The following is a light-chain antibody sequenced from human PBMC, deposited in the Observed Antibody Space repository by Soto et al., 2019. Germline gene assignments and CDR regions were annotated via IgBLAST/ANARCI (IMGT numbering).Light chain of an antibody. CDR1: QSISSY. J-gene: IGKJ5*01. CDR3: QQSYSTPIT. Sequence: DIQMTQSPSSLSASVGDRVTITCRASQSISSYLNWYQQKPGKAPKLLIYAASSLQSGVPSRFSGSGSGTDFTLTISSLQHEDFATYYCQQSYSTPITFGQGKRLEIK. CDR2: AAS. V-gene: IGKV1-39*01.